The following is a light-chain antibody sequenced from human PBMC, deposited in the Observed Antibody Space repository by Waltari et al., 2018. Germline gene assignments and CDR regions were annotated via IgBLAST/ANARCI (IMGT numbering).Light chain of an antibody. CDR3: QQRSNWGFT. CDR2: EAS. CDR1: QSVSSY. V-gene: IGKV3-11*01. J-gene: IGKJ3*01. Sequence: EIVLTQSPATLSLSPGERATLSCRASQSVSSYLAWYQQKPGQAPRLLIYEASNRATGIPASFSGSGSGTDFTLTISSLEPEDFAVYYCQQRSNWGFTFGPGTKVDIK.